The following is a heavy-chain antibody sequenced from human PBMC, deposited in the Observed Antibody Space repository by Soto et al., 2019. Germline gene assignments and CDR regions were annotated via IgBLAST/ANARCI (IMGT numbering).Heavy chain of an antibody. Sequence: ASVKLSCETSGYTFTSYGIGWARQAPGQGLEWMGWINTYNGNTNYAQNLQGRVTLTTDTSTSTAYMELRSLRSNDTAIYYCAMVDVYVTPSPQDVWGQGTTVTVSS. CDR2: INTYNGNT. CDR3: AMVDVYVTPSPQDV. V-gene: IGHV1-18*01. J-gene: IGHJ6*02. D-gene: IGHD3-16*01. CDR1: GYTFTSYG.